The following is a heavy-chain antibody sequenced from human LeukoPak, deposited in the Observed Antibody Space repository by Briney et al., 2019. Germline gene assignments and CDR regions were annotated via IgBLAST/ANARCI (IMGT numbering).Heavy chain of an antibody. Sequence: SSETLSLTCTVSGYSISSGYYWGWIRQPPGKGLEWIGSIYHSGSTYYNPSLKSRVTISVDTSKNQFSLKLSSVTAADTAVYYCARDGAGAYCGGDCFDYWGQGTLVTVSS. CDR3: ARDGAGAYCGGDCFDY. D-gene: IGHD2-21*01. CDR2: IYHSGST. V-gene: IGHV4-38-2*02. CDR1: GYSISSGYY. J-gene: IGHJ4*02.